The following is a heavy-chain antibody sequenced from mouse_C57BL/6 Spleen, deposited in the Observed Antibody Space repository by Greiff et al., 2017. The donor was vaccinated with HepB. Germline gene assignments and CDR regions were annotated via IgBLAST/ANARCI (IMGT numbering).Heavy chain of an antibody. CDR2: IDPSDSET. V-gene: IGHV1-52*01. D-gene: IGHD1-1*01. CDR3: ARVGPLLYYFDY. CDR1: GYTFTSYW. Sequence: QVQLQQPGAELVRPGSSVKLSCKASGYTFTSYWMHWVKQRPIQGLEWIGNIDPSDSETHYNQKFKDKATLTVDKSSSTAYMQLSSLTSEDSAFYYCARVGPLLYYFDYWGQGTTLTVSS. J-gene: IGHJ2*01.